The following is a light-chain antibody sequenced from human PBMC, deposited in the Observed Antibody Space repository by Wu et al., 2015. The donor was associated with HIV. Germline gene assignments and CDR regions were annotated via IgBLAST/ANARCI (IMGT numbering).Light chain of an antibody. J-gene: IGKJ2*01. CDR2: DAS. V-gene: IGKV3-20*01. CDR1: QSVSRNY. Sequence: EIVLTQSPGTLSLSPGERATLSCKASQSVSRNYLAWYQQKSGQAPRLLIYDASKRAPGIPARFSGSGSGTDFTLTISRLETEDFAVYYCQQYGSSPYTFGQGTKLEIK. CDR3: QQYGSSPYT.